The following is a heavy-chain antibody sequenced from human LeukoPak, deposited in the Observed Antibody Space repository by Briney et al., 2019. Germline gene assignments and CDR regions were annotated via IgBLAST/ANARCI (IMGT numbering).Heavy chain of an antibody. Sequence: GGSLRLSCAASGFTFSIYGMHWVRQAPGKGLEWVALISYDGNNQYYADSVKGRFTISRDNSKNTLYLQMNSLGAEDTAVYYCARDRWELRGASRYFDYWGQGSLVTVSS. CDR1: GFTFSIYG. J-gene: IGHJ4*02. CDR2: ISYDGNNQ. CDR3: ARDRWELRGASRYFDY. D-gene: IGHD1-26*01. V-gene: IGHV3-30*03.